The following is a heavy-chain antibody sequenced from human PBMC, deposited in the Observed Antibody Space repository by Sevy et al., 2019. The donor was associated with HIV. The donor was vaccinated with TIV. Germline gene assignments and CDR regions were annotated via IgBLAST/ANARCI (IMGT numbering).Heavy chain of an antibody. J-gene: IGHJ3*02. V-gene: IGHV3-53*01. CDR2: IYASGST. Sequence: GGSLRLTCAASGLSVSRNYLSWVRQAPGKGLEWVSVIYASGSTYYADSVKGRFTVSSNKAKNTLDYQMNGLRAEDTAVYYCASQLGICAFDIWGQGTTVTVSS. CDR1: GLSVSRNY. D-gene: IGHD7-27*01. CDR3: ASQLGICAFDI.